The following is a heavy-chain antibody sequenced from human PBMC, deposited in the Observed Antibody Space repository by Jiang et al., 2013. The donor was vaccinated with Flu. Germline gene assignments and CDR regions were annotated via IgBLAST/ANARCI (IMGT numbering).Heavy chain of an antibody. Sequence: LLKPSETLSLTCAVYGGSFSGYYWSWIRQPPGKGLEWIGEINHSGSTNYNPSLKSRVTISVDTSKNQFSLKLSSVTAADTAVYYCARGQGYSYDLAIDYWGQGTLVTVSS. CDR1: GGSFSGYY. V-gene: IGHV4-34*01. CDR3: ARGQGYSYDLAIDY. CDR2: INHSGST. D-gene: IGHD5-18*01. J-gene: IGHJ4*02.